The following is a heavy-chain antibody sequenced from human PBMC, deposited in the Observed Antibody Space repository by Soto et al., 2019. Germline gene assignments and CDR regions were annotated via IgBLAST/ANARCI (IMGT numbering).Heavy chain of an antibody. J-gene: IGHJ1*01. D-gene: IGHD6-13*01. CDR3: ARDRFNGQQLVRCYFQH. Sequence: QVQLVESGGGVVQPGRSLRLSCAASGFTFSSYAMHWVRQAPGKGLEWVAVISYDGSNKYYADSVKGRFTISRDNSKNTLYLQMNSLRAEDTAVYYCARDRFNGQQLVRCYFQHWGQGTLVTVSS. V-gene: IGHV3-30-3*01. CDR1: GFTFSSYA. CDR2: ISYDGSNK.